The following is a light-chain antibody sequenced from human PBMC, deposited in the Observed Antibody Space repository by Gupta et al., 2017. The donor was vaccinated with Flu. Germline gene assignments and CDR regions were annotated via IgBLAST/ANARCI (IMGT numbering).Light chain of an antibody. J-gene: IGKJ4*01. CDR3: QQYGDSLT. Sequence: EIVLTQSPGTLSLSPGERATLSCRASQSVSSSYLAWYQQKPGQAPRLLLYGASGRATGIPDRFSGSGSGTDFTLTISRLEPEDFAVYYCQQYGDSLTFGGGTKVEIK. CDR1: QSVSSSY. V-gene: IGKV3-20*01. CDR2: GAS.